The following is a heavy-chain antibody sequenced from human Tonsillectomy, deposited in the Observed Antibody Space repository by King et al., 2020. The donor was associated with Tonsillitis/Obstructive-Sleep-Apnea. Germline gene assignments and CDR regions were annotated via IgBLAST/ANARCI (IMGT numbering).Heavy chain of an antibody. D-gene: IGHD7-27*01. CDR3: ASDSGDGAHFDY. V-gene: IGHV1-69*09. CDR2: IIPLLSIS. CDR1: GGTFSSYG. Sequence: VQLVQSGAEAKKPGSSVKVSCKASGGTFSSYGVSWVRQAPGQGLEWMGCIIPLLSISNYAQKFQGRLTITADKSTNTAYMYLGSLRSEDTAVYYCASDSGDGAHFDYWGQGTLVTVSS. J-gene: IGHJ4*02.